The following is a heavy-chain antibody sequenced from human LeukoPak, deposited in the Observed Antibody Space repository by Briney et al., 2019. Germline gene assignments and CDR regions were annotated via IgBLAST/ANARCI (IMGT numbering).Heavy chain of an antibody. CDR1: GYTFTSYA. Sequence: GASVKVSCKASGYTFTSYAMNWVRQAPGQGLEWMGWINTNTGNPTYAQGFTGRFAFSLDTSVSTAYLQISSLKAEDTAVYYCARWDYDSSGYALYYFDYWGQGTLVTVSS. CDR3: ARWDYDSSGYALYYFDY. V-gene: IGHV7-4-1*02. J-gene: IGHJ4*02. CDR2: INTNTGNP. D-gene: IGHD3-22*01.